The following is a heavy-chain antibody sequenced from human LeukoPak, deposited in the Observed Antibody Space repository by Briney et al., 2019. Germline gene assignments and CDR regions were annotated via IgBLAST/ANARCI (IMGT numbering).Heavy chain of an antibody. J-gene: IGHJ4*02. CDR2: ISSSSSYI. V-gene: IGHV3-21*01. CDR1: GFTFSSYS. Sequence: PGGSLRLSCAACGFTFSSYSMNWVRQAPGKGLEWVSSISSSSSYIYYADSVKGRFTISRDNAKNSLYLQMNSLRAEDTAVYYCARGGSIAARYWGQGTLVTVSS. CDR3: ARGGSIAARY. D-gene: IGHD6-6*01.